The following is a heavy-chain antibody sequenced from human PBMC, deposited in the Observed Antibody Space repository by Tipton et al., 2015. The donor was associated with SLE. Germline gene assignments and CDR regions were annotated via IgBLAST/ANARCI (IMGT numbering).Heavy chain of an antibody. D-gene: IGHD1-1*01. CDR1: GFTVSSNY. Sequence: SLRLSCAASGFTVSSNYMSWVRQAPGKGLEWVSVIYSGGSTYYADSVKGRFTISRDNSKNTLYLQMNSLRAEDTAVYFCAKDRGVYNWNDSFLDYWGQGTLVTVSS. CDR3: AKDRGVYNWNDSFLDY. CDR2: IYSGGST. V-gene: IGHV3-66*02. J-gene: IGHJ4*02.